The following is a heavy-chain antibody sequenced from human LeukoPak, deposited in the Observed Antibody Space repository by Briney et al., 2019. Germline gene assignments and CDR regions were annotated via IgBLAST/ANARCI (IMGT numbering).Heavy chain of an antibody. CDR1: VFTFSNCS. V-gene: IGHV3-7*03. J-gene: IGHJ4*02. CDR3: ARRYFDY. CDR2: IKQDGGEK. Sequence: GGSLRLSCVVSVFTFSNCSMQWVRQAPGKGLEWVANIKQDGGEKCYVDSVKGRFTISRDNAKDSLYLQMNSLRAEDTAVYYCARRYFDYWGQGTLVTVSS.